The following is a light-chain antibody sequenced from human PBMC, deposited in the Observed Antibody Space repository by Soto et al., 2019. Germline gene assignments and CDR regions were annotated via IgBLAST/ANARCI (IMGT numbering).Light chain of an antibody. J-gene: IGKJ1*01. V-gene: IGKV1-5*03. CDR3: QQYNSYSRT. CDR2: KAS. Sequence: DIPMTQSPSTLYASVGDRDTTTCRASQSISSWLAWYQQKPGKAPKLLIYKASSLESGVPSRFSGSGSGTEFTLTISSLQPDDFATYYCQQYNSYSRTFGQGTKVDIK. CDR1: QSISSW.